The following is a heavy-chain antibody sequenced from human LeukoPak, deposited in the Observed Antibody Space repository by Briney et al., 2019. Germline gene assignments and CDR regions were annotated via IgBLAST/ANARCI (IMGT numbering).Heavy chain of an antibody. CDR1: GFTVSSNE. D-gene: IGHD3-10*01. CDR2: ISGSGGNT. CDR3: AKGPAMVRGTFDP. V-gene: IGHV3-23*01. Sequence: GGSLRLSCAASGFTVSSNEMSWVRQAPGKGLEWVSSISGSGGNTYYADSVKGRFTISRDYSKNTLYLQMNSLRTEETAVYYCAKGPAMVRGTFDPWGQGTLVTVSS. J-gene: IGHJ5*02.